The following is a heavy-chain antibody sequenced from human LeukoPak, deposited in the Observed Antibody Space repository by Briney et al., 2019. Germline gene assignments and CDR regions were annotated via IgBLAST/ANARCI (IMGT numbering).Heavy chain of an antibody. CDR2: INPNSGET. CDR1: GYTFTDYY. Sequence: ASVTVSCKTSGYTFTDYYIHWVRQAPGQGLEWMGWINPNSGETNSAQKFQGRVTMTGDTSISTAYMELRRVTSDDTAVYYCARDRDYSNTERGFDYWGQGTLVAVSS. V-gene: IGHV1-2*02. CDR3: ARDRDYSNTERGFDY. D-gene: IGHD4-11*01. J-gene: IGHJ4*02.